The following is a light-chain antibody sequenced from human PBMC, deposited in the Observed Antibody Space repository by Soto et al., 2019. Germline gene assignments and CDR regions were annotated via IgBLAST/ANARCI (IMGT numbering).Light chain of an antibody. Sequence: QSALTQPPSASGSPGQSVTISCTGTSSDVGGYNYVSWYQHQPGKAPKLMIYEVTKRPSGVPDRFSGSKSGNTASLTVSGLQAEDEADYYCSSYAGSNNLVFGGGTKLTVL. CDR3: SSYAGSNNLV. CDR2: EVT. V-gene: IGLV2-8*01. J-gene: IGLJ2*01. CDR1: SSDVGGYNY.